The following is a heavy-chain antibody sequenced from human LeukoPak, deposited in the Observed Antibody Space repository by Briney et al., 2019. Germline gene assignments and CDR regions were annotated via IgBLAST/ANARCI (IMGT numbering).Heavy chain of an antibody. D-gene: IGHD3-10*01. Sequence: GGSLRLSCAASGFTLSSYAMHWVRQAPGKGLEWVAVISYDGSNKYYADSVKGRFTISRDNSRNTLYLQMNSLRAEDTAVYYCARDFRDYYGSGSFDYWGQGTLVTVSS. CDR1: GFTLSSYA. V-gene: IGHV3-30-3*01. CDR2: ISYDGSNK. CDR3: ARDFRDYYGSGSFDY. J-gene: IGHJ4*02.